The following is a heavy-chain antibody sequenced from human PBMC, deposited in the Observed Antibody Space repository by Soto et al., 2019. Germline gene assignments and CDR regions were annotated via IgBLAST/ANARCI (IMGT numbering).Heavy chain of an antibody. J-gene: IGHJ5*02. V-gene: IGHV3-33*01. CDR3: ARDLLAGHHSNWFDP. CDR2: IWYDGSNK. CDR1: GFTFSSYG. D-gene: IGHD6-13*01. Sequence: HPGGSLRLSCAASGFTFSSYGMHWVRQAPGKGLEWVAVIWYDGSNKYYADSVKGRFTISRDNSKNTLYLQMNSLRAEDTAVYYCARDLLAGHHSNWFDPWGQGTLVTVSS.